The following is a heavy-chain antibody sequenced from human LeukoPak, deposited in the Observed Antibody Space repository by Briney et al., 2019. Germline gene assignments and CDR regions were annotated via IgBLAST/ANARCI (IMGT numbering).Heavy chain of an antibody. V-gene: IGHV3-66*01. D-gene: IGHD1-26*01. Sequence: PGGSLRLSCAASGFTVSSNYMSWVRQAPGKGLEWVSVIYSGGSTYYADSVKGRFTISRDNSKNTLYLQMNSLRAEDTAVYYCARAAEIVGATYFDYWGQGTLVTVSS. CDR2: IYSGGST. CDR1: GFTVSSNY. J-gene: IGHJ4*02. CDR3: ARAAEIVGATYFDY.